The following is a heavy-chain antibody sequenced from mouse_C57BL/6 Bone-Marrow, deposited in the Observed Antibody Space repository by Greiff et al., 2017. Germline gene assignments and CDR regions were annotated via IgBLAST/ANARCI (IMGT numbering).Heavy chain of an antibody. Sequence: QVQLQQSGAELVKPGASVKLSCKASGYTFTSYWMHWVKQRPGQGLEWIGMIHPNSGSTNYNEKFKSKATLTVDKSSSTAYMQLSSLKSDDSAVYYGARDTTVVAHWYFDVWGTGTTVTVSS. CDR2: IHPNSGST. D-gene: IGHD1-1*01. CDR1: GYTFTSYW. V-gene: IGHV1-64*01. CDR3: ARDTTVVAHWYFDV. J-gene: IGHJ1*03.